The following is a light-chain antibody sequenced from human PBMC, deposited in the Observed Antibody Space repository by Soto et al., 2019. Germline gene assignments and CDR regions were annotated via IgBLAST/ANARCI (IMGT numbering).Light chain of an antibody. V-gene: IGKV1-39*01. Sequence: DIQMTQSPSSLSASVRDRITITCRASQSISNHLNWYQKKPGKAPNLLIYDASRLQSGVPSRFSGSGGGTDFTLSISSVQPEDFATYFCQQSYMDPITFGQGTRLEI. CDR2: DAS. CDR1: QSISNH. J-gene: IGKJ5*01. CDR3: QQSYMDPIT.